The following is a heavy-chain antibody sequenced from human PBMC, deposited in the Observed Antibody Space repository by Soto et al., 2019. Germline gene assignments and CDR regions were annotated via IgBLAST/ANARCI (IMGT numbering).Heavy chain of an antibody. D-gene: IGHD3-3*01. Sequence: GASVKVSCKASGGTFSSYAISWVRQAPGQGLEWMGGIIPIFGTANYAQKFQGRVTITADESTSTAYMELSSLRSEDTAVYYRARSKTSLRFLEWSSAKGGMDVWGQGTTVTVSS. J-gene: IGHJ6*02. CDR3: ARSKTSLRFLEWSSAKGGMDV. CDR2: IIPIFGTA. V-gene: IGHV1-69*13. CDR1: GGTFSSYA.